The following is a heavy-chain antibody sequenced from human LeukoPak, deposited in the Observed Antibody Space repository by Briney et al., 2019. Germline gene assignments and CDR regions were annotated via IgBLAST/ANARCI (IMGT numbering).Heavy chain of an antibody. J-gene: IGHJ3*01. CDR1: GASISSDNYY. Sequence: PSETLSLTCTVSGASISSDNYYWAWIRLPPGKGLEWIGSISYTGSAYYNPSLKGRVTISVDTSKSQFSLRLSSITAADTAVYYCARQTGDDTFDVWGQGTMVTVSS. CDR2: ISYTGSA. CDR3: ARQTGDDTFDV. V-gene: IGHV4-39*01. D-gene: IGHD3-9*01.